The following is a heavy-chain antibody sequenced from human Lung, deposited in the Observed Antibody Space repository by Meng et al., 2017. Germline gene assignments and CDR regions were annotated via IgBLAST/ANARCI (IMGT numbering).Heavy chain of an antibody. CDR1: GFTFDEYA. Sequence: SLRLSCSASGFTFDEYAMHWVRQAPGKGLEWVSGISWNSGSVNYADSVKGRFTISRDNAKNSLYLQMNSLRAEDTALYYCAKTLAAGGDYWGQGTLVTVSS. CDR2: ISWNSGSV. CDR3: AKTLAAGGDY. J-gene: IGHJ4*02. V-gene: IGHV3-9*01. D-gene: IGHD6-13*01.